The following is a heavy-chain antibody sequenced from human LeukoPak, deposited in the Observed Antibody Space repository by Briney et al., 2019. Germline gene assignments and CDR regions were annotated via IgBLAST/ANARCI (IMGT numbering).Heavy chain of an antibody. J-gene: IGHJ4*02. D-gene: IGHD3-10*01. CDR1: GFTFSSYA. V-gene: IGHV3-23*01. CDR2: ISGSGGST. CDR3: AKDLVSQRGVGSSEKVDY. Sequence: GGSLRLSCAASGFTFSSYAMSWVRQAPGKGLEWVSAISGSGGSTYYADSVEGRFTISRDNSKNTLYLQMNSLRAEDTAVYYCAKDLVSQRGVGSSEKVDYWGQGTLVTVSS.